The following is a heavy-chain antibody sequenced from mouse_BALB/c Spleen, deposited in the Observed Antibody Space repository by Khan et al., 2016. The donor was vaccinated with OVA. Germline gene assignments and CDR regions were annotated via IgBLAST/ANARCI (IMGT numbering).Heavy chain of an antibody. CDR1: GYTFSSYW. D-gene: IGHD2-2*01. CDR3: GRGGYGGFAF. J-gene: IGHJ3*01. CDR2: IFPGSVSI. V-gene: IGHV1-9*01. Sequence: QIQLVQSGGDLMKPGASVKISCKATGYTFSSYWIEWVKQRPGHGLEWIGQIFPGSVSITYNEKFKGKATFTADTSSNTAYMQLSSLTSEDSAVYYCGRGGYGGFAFWGQGTLVTVSA.